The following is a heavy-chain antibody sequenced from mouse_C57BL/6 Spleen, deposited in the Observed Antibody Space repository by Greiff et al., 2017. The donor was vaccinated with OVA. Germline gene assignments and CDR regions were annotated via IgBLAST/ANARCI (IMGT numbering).Heavy chain of an antibody. V-gene: IGHV1-59*01. CDR3: AREKAGTLDY. J-gene: IGHJ2*01. Sequence: QVQLQQPGAELVRPGTSVKLSCKASGYTFTSYWMHWVKQRPGQGLEWIGVIDPSDSYTNYNQKFKGKATLTVDTSSSTAYMQLSSLTSEDSAVYYCAREKAGTLDYWGQGTTLTVSS. CDR1: GYTFTSYW. D-gene: IGHD4-1*01. CDR2: IDPSDSYT.